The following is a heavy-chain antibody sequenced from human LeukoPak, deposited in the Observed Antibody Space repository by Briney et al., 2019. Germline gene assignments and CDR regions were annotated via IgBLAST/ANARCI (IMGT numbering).Heavy chain of an antibody. CDR2: ISWDGGST. V-gene: IGHV3-43*01. D-gene: IGHD6-13*01. Sequence: GGSLRLSCAASGFTFDDYTMHWVRQAPGKGLEWVSLISWDGGSTYYADSVKGRFIISRDNSKNSLYLQMNSLRTEDTALYYCAKDMGALGSSWSIDYWGQGTLVTVSS. J-gene: IGHJ4*02. CDR1: GFTFDDYT. CDR3: AKDMGALGSSWSIDY.